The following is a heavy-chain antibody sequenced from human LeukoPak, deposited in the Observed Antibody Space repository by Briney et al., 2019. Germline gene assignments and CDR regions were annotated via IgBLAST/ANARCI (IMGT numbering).Heavy chain of an antibody. CDR1: GGSISGYY. CDR2: IYYTGST. J-gene: IGHJ4*02. D-gene: IGHD3-22*01. Sequence: SETLSLTCTVSGGSISGYYWSWIRQPPGKGLELIGHIYYTGSTKYNPSLKSRVTISLDTSKNQFSLKLSSVTAADTAVYYCARVGVITTFDYWGQGTLVTVSS. V-gene: IGHV4-59*12. CDR3: ARVGVITTFDY.